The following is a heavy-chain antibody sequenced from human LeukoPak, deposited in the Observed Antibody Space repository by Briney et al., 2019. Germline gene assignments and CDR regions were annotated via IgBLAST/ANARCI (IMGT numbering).Heavy chain of an antibody. D-gene: IGHD2-2*01. Sequence: PSETLSLTCTVSGGSISSYYWSWIRQPPGKGLEWTGYIYYSGSTNYNPSLKSRVTISVDTSKNQFSLKLSSVTAADTAVYYCASGVPAVRGGFDPWGQGTLVTVSS. J-gene: IGHJ5*02. CDR1: GGSISSYY. V-gene: IGHV4-59*01. CDR2: IYYSGST. CDR3: ASGVPAVRGGFDP.